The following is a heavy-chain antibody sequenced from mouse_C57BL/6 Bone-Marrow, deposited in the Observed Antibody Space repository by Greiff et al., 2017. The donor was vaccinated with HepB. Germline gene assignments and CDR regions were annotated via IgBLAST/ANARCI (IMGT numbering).Heavy chain of an antibody. J-gene: IGHJ4*01. CDR1: GFSLTSYG. CDR2: IWSDGST. CDR3: ARPYYYGSSYAMDY. D-gene: IGHD1-1*01. Sequence: QVQLKESGPGLVAPSQSLSITCTVSGFSLTSYGVHWVRQPPGKGLEWLVVIWSDGSTTYNSALKSRLSISKDNSKSQVFLKMNSLQTDDTAMYYCARPYYYGSSYAMDYWGQGTSVTVSS. V-gene: IGHV2-6*03.